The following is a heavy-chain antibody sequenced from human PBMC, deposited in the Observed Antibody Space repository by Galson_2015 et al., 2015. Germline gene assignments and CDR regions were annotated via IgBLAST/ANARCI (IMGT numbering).Heavy chain of an antibody. CDR3: AKGGPYCSGGNCHGVFDS. V-gene: IGHV3-23*01. D-gene: IGHD2-15*01. Sequence: SLRLSCAASGFGFSSYWMTWVRQAPGTGLEGVSSIGDSGANTKYADSVKGRFTISRDNSKNTLYLQMNSLRGDDTAVYYCAKGGPYCSGGNCHGVFDSWGQGTLVTVSS. J-gene: IGHJ4*02. CDR1: GFGFSSYW. CDR2: IGDSGANT.